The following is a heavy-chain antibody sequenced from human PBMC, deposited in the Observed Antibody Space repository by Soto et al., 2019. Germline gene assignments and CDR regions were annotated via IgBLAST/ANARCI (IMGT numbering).Heavy chain of an antibody. J-gene: IGHJ4*02. V-gene: IGHV1-69*01. CDR3: ARDGGRHSGGIDY. CDR2: IIPIFGTA. Sequence: QVQLVQSGAEVKKPGSSVKVSCKASGGTFSSYSINWVRQAPGQGLEWMGEIIPIFGTATYAQKFQGRVTITADESTSPAYMELSSLRSEDTAVYYCARDGGRHSGGIDYWGQGTLVTVSS. D-gene: IGHD1-26*01. CDR1: GGTFSSYS.